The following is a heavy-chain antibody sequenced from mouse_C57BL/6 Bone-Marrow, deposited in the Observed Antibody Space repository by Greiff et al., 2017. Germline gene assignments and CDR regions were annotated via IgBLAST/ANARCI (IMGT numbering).Heavy chain of an antibody. CDR1: GYTFTDYN. D-gene: IGHD1-1*01. CDR3: GSAWFAY. CDR2: INPNNGGT. Sequence: EVKVVESGPELVKPGASVKMSCKASGYTFTDYNMHWVKQSHGKSLEWIGYINPNNGGTSYNQKFKGKATLTVNKSSSTAYMELRSLTSEDSAVYYCGSAWFAYWGQGTLVTVSA. J-gene: IGHJ3*01. V-gene: IGHV1-22*01.